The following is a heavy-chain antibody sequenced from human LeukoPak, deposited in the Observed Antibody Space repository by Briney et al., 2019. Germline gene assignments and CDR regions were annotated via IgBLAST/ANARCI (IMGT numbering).Heavy chain of an antibody. V-gene: IGHV1-69*13. Sequence: SVKVSCKASGGTFSSYAISWVRQAPGQGLEWMGGIIPIFGTANYAQKFQGRVTITADESTNTAYMELSSLRSEDTAVYYCARDLGGTTGTNSYFDYWGQGTLVTVSS. CDR3: ARDLGGTTGTNSYFDY. CDR1: GGTFSSYA. CDR2: IIPIFGTA. J-gene: IGHJ4*02. D-gene: IGHD1-1*01.